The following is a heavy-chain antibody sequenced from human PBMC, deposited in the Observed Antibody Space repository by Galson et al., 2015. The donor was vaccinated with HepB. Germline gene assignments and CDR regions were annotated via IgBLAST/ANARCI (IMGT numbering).Heavy chain of an antibody. Sequence: SLRLSCAASGFPFTNAWMSWVRQAPGKGLEWVGRIQSKSDGGTTDYAAPVKGRFTISRDDSKNTLYLQMNSLKTEDTAVYYCTRNDISVYYYGMDVWGQGTTVTVSS. CDR1: GFPFTNAW. CDR2: IQSKSDGGTT. D-gene: IGHD3-3*02. V-gene: IGHV3-15*01. J-gene: IGHJ6*02. CDR3: TRNDISVYYYGMDV.